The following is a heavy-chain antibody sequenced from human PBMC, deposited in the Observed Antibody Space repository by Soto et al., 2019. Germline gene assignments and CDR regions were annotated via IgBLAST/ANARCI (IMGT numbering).Heavy chain of an antibody. V-gene: IGHV3-23*01. CDR1: GFTFSSYA. Sequence: GGSLRLSCAASGFTFSSYAMSWVRQAPGKGLEWVSAISGSGGSTYYADSVKGRFTISRDNSKNTLYLQMNSLRAEDTAVYYCAKLVRGVIMRNYFDYWGQGTLVTVSS. J-gene: IGHJ4*02. CDR3: AKLVRGVIMRNYFDY. D-gene: IGHD3-10*01. CDR2: ISGSGGST.